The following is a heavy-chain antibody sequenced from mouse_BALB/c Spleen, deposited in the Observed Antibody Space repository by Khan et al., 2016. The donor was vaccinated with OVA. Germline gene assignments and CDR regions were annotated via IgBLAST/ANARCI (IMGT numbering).Heavy chain of an antibody. D-gene: IGHD1-1*01. J-gene: IGHJ2*01. CDR1: GYSFTGYF. CDR3: ARVYRSDFDY. Sequence: VQLQQSGPELVKPGASVKISCKASGYSFTGYFMNWVMQSHGKSLEWIGRINPHVGETLFNPKFKGKATLTVDESSSTAHMELRSLASEDSAVYYCARVYRSDFDYGGQGTTLTVSS. CDR2: INPHVGET. V-gene: IGHV1-20*02.